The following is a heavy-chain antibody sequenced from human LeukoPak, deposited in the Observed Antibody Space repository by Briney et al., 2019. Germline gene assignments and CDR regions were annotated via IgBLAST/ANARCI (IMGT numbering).Heavy chain of an antibody. D-gene: IGHD1-26*01. CDR1: GFTFSSYA. CDR3: ARSLKRELLRTYFDY. CDR2: ISYDGSNK. V-gene: IGHV3-30*03. Sequence: HPGGSLRLSCAASGFTFSSYAMHWVRQAPGKGLEWVAVISYDGSNKYYADFVKGRFTISRDNSKNTLYLQMNSLRAEDTAVYYCARSLKRELLRTYFDYWGQGTLVTVSS. J-gene: IGHJ4*02.